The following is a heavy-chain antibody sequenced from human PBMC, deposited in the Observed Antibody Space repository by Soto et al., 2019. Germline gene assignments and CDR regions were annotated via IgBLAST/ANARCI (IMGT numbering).Heavy chain of an antibody. CDR3: ARSIAVPSSHIDH. CDR2: VYDTGST. J-gene: IGHJ4*02. D-gene: IGHD6-6*01. CDR1: GGSISGYY. Sequence: PSETLSLTCSVSGGSISGYYWSWIRQAPGKGLEWIGYVYDTGSTSYNPSLQSRVTISVDTSKKQFSPSLRLVTAADTAVYFCARSIAVPSSHIDHWGQGTRVTVSS. V-gene: IGHV4-59*01.